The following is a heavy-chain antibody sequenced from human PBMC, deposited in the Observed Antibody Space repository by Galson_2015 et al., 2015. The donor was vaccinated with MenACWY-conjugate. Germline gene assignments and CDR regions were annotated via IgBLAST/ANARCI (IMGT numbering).Heavy chain of an antibody. CDR1: GGSISSYY. V-gene: IGHV4-59*01. Sequence: SETLSHTCTVSGGSISSYYWSWIRQPPGKGLEWIGYIYYSGSTNYNPSLKSRVTISVDTSKNQFSLKLSSVTAADTAVYYCARVGDYGSGSYYKPIDYWGQGTLVTVSS. CDR3: ARVGDYGSGSYYKPIDY. J-gene: IGHJ4*02. D-gene: IGHD3-10*01. CDR2: IYYSGST.